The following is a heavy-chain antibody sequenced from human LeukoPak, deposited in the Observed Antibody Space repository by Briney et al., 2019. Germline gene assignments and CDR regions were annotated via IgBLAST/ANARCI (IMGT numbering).Heavy chain of an antibody. CDR3: ARLFYYGSGSYYGAWDY. J-gene: IGHJ4*02. Sequence: GASVKVSCKASGGTFSSYAISWVRQAPGQGLEWMGGIIPIFGTANYAQKFQGRVTITADKSTSTAYMELSSLRSEDTAVYYCARLFYYGSGSYYGAWDYWGQGTLVTVSS. CDR1: GGTFSSYA. V-gene: IGHV1-69*06. CDR2: IIPIFGTA. D-gene: IGHD3-10*01.